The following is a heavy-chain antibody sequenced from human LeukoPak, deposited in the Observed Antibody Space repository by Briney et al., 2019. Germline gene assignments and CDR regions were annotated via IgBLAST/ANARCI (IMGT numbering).Heavy chain of an antibody. Sequence: GGSLRLSCAGSGFTFSSYEMNWVRQAPGKGLEWVSYISSSGRAIYYADSVKGRFTISRDNAKNTLYLQMNSLRADDTAVYYCARQTGAAAATGGYYFDYWGQGTLVTVSS. CDR3: ARQTGAAAATGGYYFDY. J-gene: IGHJ4*02. CDR1: GFTFSSYE. V-gene: IGHV3-48*03. CDR2: ISSSGRAI. D-gene: IGHD6-13*01.